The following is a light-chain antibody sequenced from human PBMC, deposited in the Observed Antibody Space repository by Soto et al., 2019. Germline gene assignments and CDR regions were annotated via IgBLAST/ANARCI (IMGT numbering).Light chain of an antibody. V-gene: IGKV3-20*01. CDR3: QQYGSSPYT. CDR1: QSVRNNY. Sequence: EILLTQSPGTLSLSPGERATLSCRASQSVRNNYLAWYQQKHGQAPRLLIYGASGRATGIPDRFSGSGSGTDFTLTISRLEPEDFAVYYCQQYGSSPYTFGQGTKLEI. CDR2: GAS. J-gene: IGKJ2*01.